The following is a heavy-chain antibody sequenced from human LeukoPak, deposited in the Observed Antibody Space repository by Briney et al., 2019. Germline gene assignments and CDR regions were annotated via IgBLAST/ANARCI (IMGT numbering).Heavy chain of an antibody. CDR3: ARDYCSGGSCYNYYYYYGMDV. CDR1: EFTFSSYS. CDR2: IKQDGSEK. V-gene: IGHV3-7*01. D-gene: IGHD2-15*01. J-gene: IGHJ6*02. Sequence: GGSLRLSCAASEFTFSSYSMNWVHQAPGKGLEWVANIKQDGSEKYYVDSVKGRFTISRDNAKNSLYLQMNSLRAEDTAVYYCARDYCSGGSCYNYYYYYGMDVWGQGTTVTVSS.